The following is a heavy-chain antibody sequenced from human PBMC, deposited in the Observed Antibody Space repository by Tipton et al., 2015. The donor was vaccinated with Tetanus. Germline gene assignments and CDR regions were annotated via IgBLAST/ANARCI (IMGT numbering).Heavy chain of an antibody. J-gene: IGHJ4*02. CDR3: ARAHCTDGVCNFDF. CDR2: IYPGDSDT. D-gene: IGHD2-8*01. Sequence: QLVQSGGEVKKPGESLKISCKGSGYIFNNYWIGWVRQKPGKGLEWMGMIYPGDSDTRYSPSFQGQVTIPVDKSINTAYLQWSSLKAADTSMFYCARAHCTDGVCNFDFWGPGALVTVAS. V-gene: IGHV5-51*01. CDR1: GYIFNNYW.